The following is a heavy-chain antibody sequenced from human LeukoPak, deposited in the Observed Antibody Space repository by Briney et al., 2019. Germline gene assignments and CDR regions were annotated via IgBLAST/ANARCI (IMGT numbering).Heavy chain of an antibody. CDR1: GGSISSGGYS. Sequence: SQTLSLTCAVSGGSISSGGYSWSWIRQPPGKGLEWIGYIYHSGSTYYNPSLKSRVTISVDRSKNQFSLKLSSVTAADTAVYYCARDKGGNFDYWGQGTLVTVSS. CDR3: ARDKGGNFDY. D-gene: IGHD2-15*01. J-gene: IGHJ4*02. CDR2: IYHSGST. V-gene: IGHV4-30-2*01.